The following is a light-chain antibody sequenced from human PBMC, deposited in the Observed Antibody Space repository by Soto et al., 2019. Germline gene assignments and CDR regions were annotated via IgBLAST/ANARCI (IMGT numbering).Light chain of an antibody. J-gene: IGKJ1*01. CDR2: GAV. V-gene: IGKV3D-15*01. Sequence: VMTQSPDVLAVSPGETATLSCRASQSISSKLAWYQQKPGQAPRLLIYGAVTRATGIPARFSGSGSSTDFTLTISSLQSEDCAVYYCQQYNSWLSWTFGQGTKV. CDR3: QQYNSWLSWT. CDR1: QSISSK.